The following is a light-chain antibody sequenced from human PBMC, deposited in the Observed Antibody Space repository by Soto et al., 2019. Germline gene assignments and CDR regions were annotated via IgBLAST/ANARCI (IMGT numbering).Light chain of an antibody. CDR1: SSDVGGYHY. Sequence: QSALTQPASVSGSPGQSITIFCTGTSSDVGGYHYVSWYQQHPGKAPKLMIYAVSTRPSGISDRFSGSKSGNTASLTISGLQAEEDADYYCNSYTISSAPVVFGGGTKVTVL. CDR2: AVS. V-gene: IGLV2-14*03. CDR3: NSYTISSAPVV. J-gene: IGLJ2*01.